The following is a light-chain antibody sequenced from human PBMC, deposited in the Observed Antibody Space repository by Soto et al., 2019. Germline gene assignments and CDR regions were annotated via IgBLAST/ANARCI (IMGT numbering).Light chain of an antibody. CDR3: QQYNTYSYT. Sequence: DIQMTQSPSTLSASVGDRVTITCRASQSISNWLAWYQQRPGKAPKLLIYDASTLESWVPSRFSGSGSGTEFTLTISGLRPDDVATYYCQQYNTYSYTFGQGTKLEIK. CDR2: DAS. CDR1: QSISNW. V-gene: IGKV1-5*01. J-gene: IGKJ2*01.